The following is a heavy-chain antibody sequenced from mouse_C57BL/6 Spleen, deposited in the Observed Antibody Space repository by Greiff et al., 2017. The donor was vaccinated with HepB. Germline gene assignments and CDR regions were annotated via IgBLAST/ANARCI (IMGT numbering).Heavy chain of an antibody. CDR2: IDPNSGGT. CDR3: ARYTTVVAPSYAMDY. J-gene: IGHJ4*01. V-gene: IGHV1-72*01. Sequence: QVQLQQPGAELVKPGASVKLSCKASGYTFTSYWMHWVKQRPGRGLEWIGRIDPNSGGTKYNEKFKSKATLTVDKPSSPAYMQLSSLTSEDSAVYYCARYTTVVAPSYAMDYWGQGTSVTVSS. CDR1: GYTFTSYW. D-gene: IGHD1-1*01.